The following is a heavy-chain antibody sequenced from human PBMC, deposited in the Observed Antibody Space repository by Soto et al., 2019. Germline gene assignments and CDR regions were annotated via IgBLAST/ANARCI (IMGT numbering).Heavy chain of an antibody. Sequence: SETLSLTCTVSGGSIKTYYWSWIRQSPGQGLERIAYISYSGSAYYNPSLKSRVTISVDTSKNQFSLKLSSVTAADTAVYYCARVPDYWGQGILVT. D-gene: IGHD2-2*01. CDR2: ISYSGSA. V-gene: IGHV4-59*01. CDR1: GGSIKTYY. J-gene: IGHJ4*02. CDR3: ARVPDY.